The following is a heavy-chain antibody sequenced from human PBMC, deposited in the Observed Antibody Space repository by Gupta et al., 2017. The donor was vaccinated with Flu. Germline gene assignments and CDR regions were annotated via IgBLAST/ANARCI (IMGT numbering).Heavy chain of an antibody. Sequence: EVQLVESGGGLVQPGGSLRLSCAASGFSFSSYDMHWVRQVAGKGLEWGSGMATAGDTYDSGSVKGRFTISRENAKNSLYLQMNSLRVGDTALYYCASGKYDSSGSYYPYYFDYWGQGTLVTVSS. D-gene: IGHD3-22*01. CDR2: MATAGDT. CDR3: ASGKYDSSGSYYPYYFDY. J-gene: IGHJ4*02. V-gene: IGHV3-13*01. CDR1: GFSFSSYD.